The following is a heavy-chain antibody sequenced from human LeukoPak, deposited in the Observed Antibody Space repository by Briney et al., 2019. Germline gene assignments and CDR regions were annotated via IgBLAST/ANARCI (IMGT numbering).Heavy chain of an antibody. D-gene: IGHD2-8*02. CDR1: GFTFSSYA. Sequence: GGSLRLPCAASGFTFSSYAMHWVRQAPGKGLEWVAVISYDGSNKYYADSVKGRFTISRDNSKNTLYLQMNSLRAEDTAVYYCARTGDSNVYWLIDYWGQGTLVSVSS. J-gene: IGHJ4*02. CDR3: ARTGDSNVYWLIDY. V-gene: IGHV3-30*04. CDR2: ISYDGSNK.